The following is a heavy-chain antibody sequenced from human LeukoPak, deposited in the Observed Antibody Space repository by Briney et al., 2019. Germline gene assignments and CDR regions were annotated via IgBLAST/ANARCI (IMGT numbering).Heavy chain of an antibody. CDR3: ARPLSGSSSWHGDAFDI. CDR2: IYYSGST. J-gene: IGHJ3*02. V-gene: IGHV4-39*01. Sequence: KPSGTLSLTCTVSGGSISSSTYYWGWIRQPPGKGLEWIGSIYYSGSTYYNASLKSRVTISADTSKNQFSLKLSSVTAADTAVYYCARPLSGSSSWHGDAFDIWGQGTMVTVSS. D-gene: IGHD6-13*01. CDR1: GGSISSSTYY.